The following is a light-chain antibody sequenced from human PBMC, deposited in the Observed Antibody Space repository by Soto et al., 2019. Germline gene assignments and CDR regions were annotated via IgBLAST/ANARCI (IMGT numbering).Light chain of an antibody. J-gene: IGLJ3*02. Sequence: QSALPQPASVSGSPGQSITVSCTGSSSDVGTYNSVSWYQQHPGKAPKLIIYDVSNRPSGVSNRFSGSKSGNTASLTISGLQTEDEADYYCGSYTSSSSWVFGGGTKLTVL. V-gene: IGLV2-14*03. CDR1: SSDVGTYNS. CDR3: GSYTSSSSWV. CDR2: DVS.